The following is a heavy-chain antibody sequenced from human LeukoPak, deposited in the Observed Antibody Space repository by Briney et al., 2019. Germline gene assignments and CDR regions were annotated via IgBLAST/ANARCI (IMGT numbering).Heavy chain of an antibody. J-gene: IGHJ6*03. CDR2: VYTSGTA. CDR1: GASISSGNYY. Sequence: SETLSLTCTVSGASISSGNYYWSWIRQPAGKGLEWIGRVYTSGTATYNPSLKSRVTISVDTSRNQFSLRLNSVIAADTALYYCVRDTRYDMDVWGKGTTVTVSS. V-gene: IGHV4-61*02. CDR3: VRDTRYDMDV.